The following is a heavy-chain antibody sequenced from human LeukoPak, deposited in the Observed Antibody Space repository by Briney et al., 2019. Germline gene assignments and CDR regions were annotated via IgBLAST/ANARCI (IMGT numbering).Heavy chain of an antibody. CDR1: GGSISSYY. CDR3: ARYSWSSSDFDY. Sequence: SETLSLACTVAGGSISSYYCGSVRQPPRKGMGLVVYIYYRGSTNNNPSLKSRLTLSVDTSKNQFSLKLSSVTAADTAVYYCARYSWSSSDFDYWGQGTLVTAS. D-gene: IGHD6-6*01. V-gene: IGHV4-59*01. J-gene: IGHJ4*02. CDR2: IYYRGST.